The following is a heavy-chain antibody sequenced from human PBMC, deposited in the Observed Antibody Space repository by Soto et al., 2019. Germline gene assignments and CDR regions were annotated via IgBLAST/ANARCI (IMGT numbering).Heavy chain of an antibody. V-gene: IGHV1-18*01. CDR3: ARVEAPFGESLH. Sequence: ASVKVSCKTSGYTFSRYTIAWVRQAPGQGLEWLGWISPDDGNTEYEQKFQGRVTMTADTLTNNAYMELRSLKYDDTAVYYCARVEAPFGESLHWGQGTPVTAPQ. CDR2: ISPDDGNT. D-gene: IGHD3-10*01. J-gene: IGHJ4*02. CDR1: GYTFSRYT.